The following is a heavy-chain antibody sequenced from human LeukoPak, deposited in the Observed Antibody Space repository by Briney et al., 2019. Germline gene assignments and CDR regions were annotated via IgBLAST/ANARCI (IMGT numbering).Heavy chain of an antibody. CDR2: IYPGDSDT. CDR1: GYSFTTYW. CDR3: ARRGPVAAAGYYFDY. D-gene: IGHD6-13*01. Sequence: NLGESLKISCKGSGYSFTTYWIGWVRQMPGKGLEWMGIIYPGDSDTRYSPSLQGQVTISADKSSSTAYLQWSSLKASDTAMYYCARRGPVAAAGYYFDYWGQGTLVTVS. J-gene: IGHJ4*02. V-gene: IGHV5-51*01.